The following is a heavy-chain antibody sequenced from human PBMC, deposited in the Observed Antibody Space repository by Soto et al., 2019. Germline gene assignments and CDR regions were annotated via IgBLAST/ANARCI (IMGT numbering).Heavy chain of an antibody. CDR2: IYHVGTT. CDR3: ARRPFYYDLNWYFDL. CDR1: GGYMSSSGYY. J-gene: IGHJ2*01. Sequence: LQLHESGPGLVKSSETLSLTCTVSGGYMSSSGYYWGWIRQPPGKGLEWLGSIYHVGTTDYNPSLKSRVTISVDTSKSQVSLELSSVTATDTAVYYCARRPFYYDLNWYFDLWGRGTLVTVSS. D-gene: IGHD3-22*01. V-gene: IGHV4-39*01.